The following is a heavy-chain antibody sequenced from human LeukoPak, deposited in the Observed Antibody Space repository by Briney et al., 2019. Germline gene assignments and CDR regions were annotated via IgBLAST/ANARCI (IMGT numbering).Heavy chain of an antibody. CDR1: GGTFSSYA. CDR3: ARGSYGDYALGY. V-gene: IGHV1-69*05. D-gene: IGHD4-17*01. CDR2: IIPVFGTA. Sequence: GASVKVSCKASGGTFSSYAISWVRQAPGQGLEWMGGIIPVFGTANYAQKFQGRVTITTDESTSTAYMELSSLRSEDTAVCYCARGSYGDYALGYWGQGTLVTVSS. J-gene: IGHJ4*02.